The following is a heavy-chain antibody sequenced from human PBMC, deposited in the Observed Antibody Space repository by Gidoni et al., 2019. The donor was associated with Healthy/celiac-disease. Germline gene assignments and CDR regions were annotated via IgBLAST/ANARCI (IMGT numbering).Heavy chain of an antibody. V-gene: IGHV5-51*01. CDR1: GYSFTSYW. Sequence: EVQLVQSGAEVKKPGESLKISCKGSGYSFTSYWIGWVRPMPGKGLEWMGIIYPGDSDTRYSPSFQGQVTISADKSISTAYLQWSSLKASDTAMYYCARLVLEEEGDSYGPADGDYYYGMDVWGQGTTVTVSS. J-gene: IGHJ6*02. CDR3: ARLVLEEEGDSYGPADGDYYYGMDV. CDR2: IYPGDSDT. D-gene: IGHD5-18*01.